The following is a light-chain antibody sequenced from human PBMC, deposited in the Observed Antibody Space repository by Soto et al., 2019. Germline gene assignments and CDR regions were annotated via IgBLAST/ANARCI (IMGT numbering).Light chain of an antibody. J-gene: IGLJ1*01. CDR2: SNN. CDR3: AAWDDSLNVLYV. V-gene: IGLV1-44*01. CDR1: SSSIGSNT. Sequence: QSALTQPPSASGTPGQRVTISCSGSSSSIGSNTVNWYQQLPGTAPKLLIYSNNQRPSGVPDRFSGSKSGTSASLAISGLQSEDEADYYCAAWDDSLNVLYVFGTGTKVTVL.